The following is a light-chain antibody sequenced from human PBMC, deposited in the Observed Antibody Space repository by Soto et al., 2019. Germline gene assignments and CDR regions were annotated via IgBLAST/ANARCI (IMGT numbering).Light chain of an antibody. J-gene: IGKJ1*01. V-gene: IGKV1-5*03. CDR3: QHYKDYSWT. CDR1: QSISSW. CDR2: KTS. Sequence: DIHMTQSPSTLSASVGDRVTITCRASQSISSWLAWYQQKPGKAPKLLIYKTSSLETGVPSRFSGSGSGTEFTHHISSLQPDDFDTYYCQHYKDYSWTFGQGTKVQVK.